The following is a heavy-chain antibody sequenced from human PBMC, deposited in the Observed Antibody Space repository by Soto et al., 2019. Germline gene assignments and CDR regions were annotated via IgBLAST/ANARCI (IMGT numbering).Heavy chain of an antibody. CDR1: GDSVSSSY. Sequence: SETLSLTCTISGDSVSSSYWNWIRQPPGKGLEWIGYMYYSGSTNYNPSLKSRVTISVDTSRNQFSLKLTSVTAADTAVYYCASQDHSRSSSGWFDPWGQGTLVTVSS. J-gene: IGHJ5*02. CDR3: ASQDHSRSSSGWFDP. V-gene: IGHV4-59*02. CDR2: MYYSGST. D-gene: IGHD6-6*01.